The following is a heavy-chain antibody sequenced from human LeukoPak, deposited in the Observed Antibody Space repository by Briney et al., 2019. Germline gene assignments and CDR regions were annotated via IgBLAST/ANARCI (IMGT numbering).Heavy chain of an antibody. V-gene: IGHV5-51*01. CDR2: IYPGDSDT. D-gene: IGHD6-13*01. CDR3: ARRDSSSWSV. CDR1: GYSFTSYW. J-gene: IGHJ4*02. Sequence: GESLKISCKSSGYSFTSYWIGWVRQMLGKGLEWMGIIYPGDSDTRYSPSFQGQVTISVDKSISTAYLQWSSLKASDTAMYYCARRDSSSWSVWGQGTLVTVSS.